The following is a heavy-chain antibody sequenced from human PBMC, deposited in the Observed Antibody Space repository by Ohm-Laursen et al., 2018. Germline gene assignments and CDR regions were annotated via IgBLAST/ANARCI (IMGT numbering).Heavy chain of an antibody. D-gene: IGHD6-13*01. CDR2: IYSGGYT. V-gene: IGHV3-66*01. CDR3: ARGPPAGAFDI. J-gene: IGHJ3*02. Sequence: GSLRLSCAASGFTVSTNYMSWVRQAPGKGLEWVSVIYSGGYTYYADSVKGRFTISRDNSKNTLYLQMNSLRAEDTAMYYCARGPPAGAFDIWGQGTMVTVSS. CDR1: GFTVSTNY.